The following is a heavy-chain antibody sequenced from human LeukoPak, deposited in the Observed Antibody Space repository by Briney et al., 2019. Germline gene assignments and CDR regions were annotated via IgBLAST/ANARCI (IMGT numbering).Heavy chain of an antibody. J-gene: IGHJ4*02. Sequence: ASVKVSCKASGGTFSSYAISWVRQAPGQGLEWMGGIIPIFGTANYAQKFQGRVTITTDESTSTAYMELSSLRSEDTAVYYCATLSITMVRGVIEYYFDYWGQGTLVTVSS. CDR1: GGTFSSYA. CDR2: IIPIFGTA. CDR3: ATLSITMVRGVIEYYFDY. V-gene: IGHV1-69*05. D-gene: IGHD3-10*01.